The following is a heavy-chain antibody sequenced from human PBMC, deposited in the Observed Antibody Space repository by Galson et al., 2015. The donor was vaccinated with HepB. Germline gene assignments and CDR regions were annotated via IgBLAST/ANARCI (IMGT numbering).Heavy chain of an antibody. J-gene: IGHJ6*02. CDR1: GFTFSSYD. V-gene: IGHV3-13*04. Sequence: SLRLSCAASGFTFSSYDMHWVRQATGKGLEWVSAIGTAGDTYYPGSVKGRFTISRENAKNSLYLQMNSLRAGDTAVYYCARGVGSGWYALKRYYYYGMDVWGQGTTVTVSS. CDR3: ARGVGSGWYALKRYYYYGMDV. CDR2: IGTAGDT. D-gene: IGHD6-19*01.